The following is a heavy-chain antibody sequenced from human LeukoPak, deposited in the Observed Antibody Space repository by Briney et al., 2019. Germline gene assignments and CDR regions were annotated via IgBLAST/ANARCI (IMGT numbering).Heavy chain of an antibody. Sequence: GGSLRLSCAASGFTFSDYYMSWIRQAPGKGLEWVSYISSSGSTIYYADSVKGRFTTSRDNAKNSLYLQMNSLRAEDTAVYYCARHYSSSSTFDYWGQGTLVTVSS. CDR3: ARHYSSSSTFDY. V-gene: IGHV3-11*01. D-gene: IGHD6-6*01. CDR2: ISSSGSTI. J-gene: IGHJ4*02. CDR1: GFTFSDYY.